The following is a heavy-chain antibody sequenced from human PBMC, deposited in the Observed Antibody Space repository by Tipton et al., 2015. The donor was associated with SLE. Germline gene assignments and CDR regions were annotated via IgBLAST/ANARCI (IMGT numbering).Heavy chain of an antibody. CDR3: ARIVAGAPWFDP. Sequence: LRLSCAASGFTFDDYTMHWVRQAPGKGLEWVGHIYPSGNTNYNPSLKTRVTISVDTSTNQFSLNLSSVTAADTAVYYCARIVAGAPWFDPWGQGTLVTVSP. J-gene: IGHJ5*02. D-gene: IGHD3-16*01. CDR2: IYPSGNT. V-gene: IGHV4-4*08. CDR1: GFTFDDYT.